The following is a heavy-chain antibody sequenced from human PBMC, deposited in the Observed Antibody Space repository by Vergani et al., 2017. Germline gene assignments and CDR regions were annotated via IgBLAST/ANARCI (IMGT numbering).Heavy chain of an antibody. CDR3: AKSWDTGGSYFWFDY. D-gene: IGHD1-26*01. CDR2: ISGSGGST. CDR1: GFTFSSYA. V-gene: IGHV3-23*01. J-gene: IGHJ4*02. Sequence: EVQLLESGGGLVQPGGSLRLSCAASGFTFSSYAMSWVRQAPGKGLEWVSAISGSGGSTYYADSVKGRFTISRDNSKNTLYLQMKSLRAEDTAVYYGAKSWDTGGSYFWFDYWGQGTLVTVSS.